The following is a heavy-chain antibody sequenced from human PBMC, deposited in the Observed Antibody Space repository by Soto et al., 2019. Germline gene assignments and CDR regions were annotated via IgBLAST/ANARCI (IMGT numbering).Heavy chain of an antibody. J-gene: IGHJ5*02. Sequence: ASVKVSCKASGYTFTSYGISWVRQAPGQGLEWMGWISAYNGNTNYAQKLQGRVTMTTDTSTGTAYMELRSLRSDDTAVYYCARDRRPIPGVGWFDPWGQGTLVTVSS. D-gene: IGHD6-6*01. CDR1: GYTFTSYG. V-gene: IGHV1-18*01. CDR2: ISAYNGNT. CDR3: ARDRRPIPGVGWFDP.